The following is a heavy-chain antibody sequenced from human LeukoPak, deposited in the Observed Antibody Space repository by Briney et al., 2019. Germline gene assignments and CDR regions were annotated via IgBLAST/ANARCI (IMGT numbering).Heavy chain of an antibody. CDR3: ARVPYYYDSSGFYFDY. D-gene: IGHD3-22*01. CDR2: INNDGSTT. CDR1: GFTFTNYW. Sequence: GGSLRLSCAASGFTFTNYWMHWVRQAPGKGLVWVSRINNDGSTTTYADSVKGRFTISRDNAKNTLYLHMNSLRAEDTAVYYCARVPYYYDSSGFYFDYWGQGTLVTVSS. J-gene: IGHJ4*02. V-gene: IGHV3-74*01.